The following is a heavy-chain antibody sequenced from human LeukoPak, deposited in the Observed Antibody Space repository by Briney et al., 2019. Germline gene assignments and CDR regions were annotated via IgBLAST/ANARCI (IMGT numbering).Heavy chain of an antibody. CDR1: GYTFTSYD. V-gene: IGHV1-8*01. D-gene: IGHD1-14*01. Sequence: ASVTVSFTASGYTFTSYDINWVRQAPGQGLERMGSMNTNSGNTGYAQKFQGRVTMTRSTSISTAYMELSSLRSEDTAVYYCARALSTGWFDPWGQGTLVTVSS. CDR3: ARALSTGWFDP. CDR2: MNTNSGNT. J-gene: IGHJ5*02.